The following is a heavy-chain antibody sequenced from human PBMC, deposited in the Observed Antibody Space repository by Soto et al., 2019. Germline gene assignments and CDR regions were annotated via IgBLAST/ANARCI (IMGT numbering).Heavy chain of an antibody. D-gene: IGHD1-26*01. Sequence: QITLNESGPPLVKPTQTLTLTCTFSGFSLGTYGVGVGWIRQPPGKALEWLALIYWDDDKRYSPSLKSRLTITKDTSKRQVFLTLTTMDPVDTATYYCAHRGGGIVDWYFDLWGRGTPVIVSS. J-gene: IGHJ2*01. V-gene: IGHV2-5*02. CDR2: IYWDDDK. CDR1: GFSLGTYGVG. CDR3: AHRGGGIVDWYFDL.